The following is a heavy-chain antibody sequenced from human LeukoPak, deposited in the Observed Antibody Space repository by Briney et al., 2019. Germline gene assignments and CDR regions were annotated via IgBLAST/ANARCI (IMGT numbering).Heavy chain of an antibody. V-gene: IGHV3-23*01. CDR2: ISGSGGST. Sequence: GGSLRLSCPASGFTFSSYAMSWVRQAPGKGLEWVSAISGSGGSTYYADSVKGRFTISRDNSKNTLYLQMNSLRAEDTAVYYCAASPVYAMVWFDPWGQGTLVTVSS. J-gene: IGHJ5*02. CDR1: GFTFSSYA. CDR3: AASPVYAMVWFDP. D-gene: IGHD2-8*01.